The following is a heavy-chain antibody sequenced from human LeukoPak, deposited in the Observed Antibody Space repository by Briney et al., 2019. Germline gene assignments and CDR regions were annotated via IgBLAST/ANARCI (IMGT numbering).Heavy chain of an antibody. CDR3: ARSIAAAGTGDY. CDR2: IDPSGDST. D-gene: IGHD6-13*01. Sequence: ASVKVSCKASGYTFTSYYMHWVRQAPGQGLEWMGIIDPSGDSTSYAQKFQGRVTMTRDTSTSTVYMELSSLRSEDTAVYYCARSIAAAGTGDYWGQGTLVTVSS. CDR1: GYTFTSYY. J-gene: IGHJ4*02. V-gene: IGHV1-46*01.